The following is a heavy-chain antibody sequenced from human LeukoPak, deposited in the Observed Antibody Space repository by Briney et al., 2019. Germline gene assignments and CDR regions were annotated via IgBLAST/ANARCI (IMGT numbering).Heavy chain of an antibody. CDR2: IYTSGST. CDR1: GSSISSYY. Sequence: SETLSLTCTVSGSSISSYYWSWIRQPAGKGLEWVGRIYTSGSTNYNPSLKSRVTMSVDTSKNQFSLKLSSVTAADTAVYYCAREFVVVIAMGFDPWGQGTLVTVSS. CDR3: AREFVVVIAMGFDP. D-gene: IGHD2-21*01. V-gene: IGHV4-4*07. J-gene: IGHJ5*02.